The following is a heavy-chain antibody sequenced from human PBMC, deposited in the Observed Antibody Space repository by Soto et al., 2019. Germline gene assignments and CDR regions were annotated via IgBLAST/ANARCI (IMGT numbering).Heavy chain of an antibody. Sequence: PSETLSLTCTVSGGSISSYYWSWIRQPPGKGLEWIGYIYYSGSTNYNPSLKSRVTISVDTSKNQFSLKLSSVTAADTAVYYCARDSDCSGGSCPGVYYYGMDVWGQGTTVTVSS. CDR1: GGSISSYY. V-gene: IGHV4-59*01. D-gene: IGHD2-15*01. CDR2: IYYSGST. CDR3: ARDSDCSGGSCPGVYYYGMDV. J-gene: IGHJ6*02.